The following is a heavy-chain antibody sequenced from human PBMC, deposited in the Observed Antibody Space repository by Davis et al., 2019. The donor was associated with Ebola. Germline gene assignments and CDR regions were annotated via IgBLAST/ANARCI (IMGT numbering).Heavy chain of an antibody. J-gene: IGHJ5*02. CDR2: INPNSGGT. CDR3: ARVSSVWYNWFDP. CDR1: GYTFTGYY. D-gene: IGHD6-19*01. Sequence: ASVKVSCKASGYTFTGYYMHWVRQAPGQGLEWMGRINPNSGGTNYAQKFQGRVTMTRDTSISTAYMELSRLRSDDTAVYYCARVSSVWYNWFDPWGQGTLVTISS. V-gene: IGHV1-2*06.